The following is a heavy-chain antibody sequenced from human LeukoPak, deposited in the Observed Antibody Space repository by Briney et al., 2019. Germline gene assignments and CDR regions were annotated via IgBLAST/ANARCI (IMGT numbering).Heavy chain of an antibody. CDR1: GFTFSSYW. CDR2: IKQDGSEE. V-gene: IGHV3-7*01. CDR3: AELGITMIGGV. D-gene: IGHD3-10*02. Sequence: GGSLRLSCAASGFTFSSYWMTWVRQAPGKGLEWVANIKQDGSEEYYVDSVKGRFTISRDNAKNSLFLQMNSLRAEDTAVYYCAELGITMIGGVWGKGTTVTISS. J-gene: IGHJ6*04.